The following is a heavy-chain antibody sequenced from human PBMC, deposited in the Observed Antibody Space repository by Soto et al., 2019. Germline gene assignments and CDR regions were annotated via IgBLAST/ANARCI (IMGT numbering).Heavy chain of an antibody. J-gene: IGHJ6*02. V-gene: IGHV3-30-3*01. Sequence: GGSLRLSCADSGFTFSCYAMHWVCQAPGKGLEWVAVISYDGSNKYYADSVKGRFTISRDNSKNTLYLQINSLRAEDTAVYYCAAPILNAPYGMDVWGQGTMVTVSS. CDR1: GFTFSCYA. CDR2: ISYDGSNK. CDR3: AAPILNAPYGMDV.